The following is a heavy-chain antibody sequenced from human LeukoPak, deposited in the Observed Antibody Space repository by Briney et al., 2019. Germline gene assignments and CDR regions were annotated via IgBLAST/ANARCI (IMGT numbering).Heavy chain of an antibody. V-gene: IGHV4-59*08. Sequence: SETLSLTCAVSAASISNYYWSWIRQAPGKGLEWIGYIYYSGSTNYNPSLKGRVTISVDTSKNQFSLKLSSVTAADTAVYYCARGVSSGSDYWGQGTLVTVSS. CDR3: ARGVSSGSDY. CDR1: AASISNYY. J-gene: IGHJ4*02. D-gene: IGHD3-10*01. CDR2: IYYSGST.